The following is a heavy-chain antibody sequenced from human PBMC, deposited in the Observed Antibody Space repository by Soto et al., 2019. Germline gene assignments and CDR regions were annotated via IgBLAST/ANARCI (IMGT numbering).Heavy chain of an antibody. Sequence: SVKVSCKASGGTFGNYAVSWLRQAPGQGLAWMGTIIPVFTKATYAQKFQGRVTITADDSSTTAYMELNSLRSEDTAIYYCARMGHPLSGAFDLWGQGTMVTVSS. CDR3: ARMGHPLSGAFDL. CDR1: GGTFGNYA. CDR2: IIPVFTKA. V-gene: IGHV1-69*13. J-gene: IGHJ3*01. D-gene: IGHD3-10*01.